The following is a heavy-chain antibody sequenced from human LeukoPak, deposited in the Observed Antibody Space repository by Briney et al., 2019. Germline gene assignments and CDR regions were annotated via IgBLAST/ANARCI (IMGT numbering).Heavy chain of an antibody. J-gene: IGHJ4*02. CDR2: IKEDGSEK. D-gene: IGHD3-16*01. CDR1: GFTFSSDC. Sequence: GGSLRLSCAASGFTFSSDCMTWVRQAPGKGLEWLANIKEDGSEKSYVDSVRGRFTISRDNAQNSLYIQMKSLRAGDTTVSSIAGEAYAGCSFDYWGQGTLVTVSS. V-gene: IGHV3-7*02. CDR3: AGEAYAGCSFDY.